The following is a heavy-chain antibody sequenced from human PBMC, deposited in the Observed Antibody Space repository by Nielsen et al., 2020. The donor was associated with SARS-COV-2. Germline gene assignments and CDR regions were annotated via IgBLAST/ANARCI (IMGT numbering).Heavy chain of an antibody. CDR2: TVYHGGDT. Sequence: GGSLRLSCIGSGFDFSRHSMAWVRQAPGKGLEWLALTVYHGGDTYYADSVKGRFTISRDNSRNTLYLQMDSLTAEDTAFYYCSRLSVGTYFDNWGPGTLVTVSS. J-gene: IGHJ4*02. V-gene: IGHV3-30*04. CDR3: SRLSVGTYFDN. CDR1: GFDFSRHS. D-gene: IGHD7-27*01.